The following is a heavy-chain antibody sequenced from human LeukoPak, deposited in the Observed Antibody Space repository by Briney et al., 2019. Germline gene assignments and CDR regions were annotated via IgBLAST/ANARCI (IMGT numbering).Heavy chain of an antibody. CDR3: ARGPPYYYRSGTYMDF. V-gene: IGHV3-74*01. J-gene: IGHJ4*02. D-gene: IGHD3-10*01. CDR2: IDGDGSST. Sequence: GSLRLSCAASGFTFSSYWIHWVRQAPGKGLVWVSGIDGDGSSTTYAVSVKGRFTISRDNAKNTLYLQMNSLRAEDTAVYYCARGPPYYYRSGTYMDFWGQGTLVTVSS. CDR1: GFTFSSYW.